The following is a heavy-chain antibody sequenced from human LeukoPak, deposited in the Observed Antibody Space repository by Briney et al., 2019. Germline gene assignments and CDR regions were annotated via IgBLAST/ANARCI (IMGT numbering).Heavy chain of an antibody. J-gene: IGHJ3*02. CDR3: ASHFLPVTTAFDI. CDR1: GFTFSDYY. V-gene: IGHV3-11*01. Sequence: TGGSLRLSCAASGFTFSDYYMSWIRQAPGKGLEWVSYISSSGSTIYYADSVKGRFTISRDNAKNSLYLQMNSLRAEDTAVYYCASHFLPVTTAFDIWGQGTMVTVSS. CDR2: ISSSGSTI. D-gene: IGHD4-17*01.